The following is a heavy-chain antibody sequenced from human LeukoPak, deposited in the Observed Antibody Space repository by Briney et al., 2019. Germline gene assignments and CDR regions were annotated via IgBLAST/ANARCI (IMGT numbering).Heavy chain of an antibody. D-gene: IGHD3-22*01. V-gene: IGHV3-30*02. Sequence: GGSLRLSCAASGFTFSSYGMHWVRQAPGKGLEWVAFIRYDGSTKYYADSVKGRFTISRDNSKNTLYLQMNSLRAEDTAVYYCAKGYYYDSSGYSAAEYFQHWGQGTLVTVSS. J-gene: IGHJ1*01. CDR1: GFTFSSYG. CDR3: AKGYYYDSSGYSAAEYFQH. CDR2: IRYDGSTK.